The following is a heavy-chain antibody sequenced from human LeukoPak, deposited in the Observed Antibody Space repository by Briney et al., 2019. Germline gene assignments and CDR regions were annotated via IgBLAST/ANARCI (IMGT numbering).Heavy chain of an antibody. CDR3: ARVPGLILGSNAFDI. CDR2: INTNSGGT. Sequence: ASVKVSCKASGYTFTGYYMHWVRQAPAQGLEWMGWINTNSGGTNYAQKFQGRVTMTRDTSISTAYMELSRLRSDDTAVYYCARVPGLILGSNAFDIWGQGTMVTVSS. V-gene: IGHV1-2*02. CDR1: GYTFTGYY. J-gene: IGHJ3*02. D-gene: IGHD3-22*01.